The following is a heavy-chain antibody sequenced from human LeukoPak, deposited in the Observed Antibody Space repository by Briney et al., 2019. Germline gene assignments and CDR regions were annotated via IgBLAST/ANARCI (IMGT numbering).Heavy chain of an antibody. CDR1: GFTFSSYA. V-gene: IGHV3-20*01. D-gene: IGHD6-13*01. CDR3: ARGVAAAGPFDY. J-gene: IGHJ4*02. CDR2: INWNGGST. Sequence: GGSLRLSCAASGFTFSSYAMSWVRQAPGKGLEWVSGINWNGGSTGYADSVKGRFTISRDNAKNSLYLQMNSLRAEDTALYHCARGVAAAGPFDYWGQGTLVTVSS.